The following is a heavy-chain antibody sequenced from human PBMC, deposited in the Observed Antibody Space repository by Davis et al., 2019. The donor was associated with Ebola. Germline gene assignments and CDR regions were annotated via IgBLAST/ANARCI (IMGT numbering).Heavy chain of an antibody. J-gene: IGHJ6*02. CDR3: ARRSIADYYYGMDV. V-gene: IGHV5-51*01. CDR1: EYSFSTYW. D-gene: IGHD6-13*01. Sequence: KVSCKVSEYSFSTYWIGWVRQMPGKGLEWMGIIYPGDSDTRYSPSFQGQVTISADKSISTAYLQWSSLKASDTAMYYCARRSIADYYYGMDVWGQGTTVTVSS. CDR2: IYPGDSDT.